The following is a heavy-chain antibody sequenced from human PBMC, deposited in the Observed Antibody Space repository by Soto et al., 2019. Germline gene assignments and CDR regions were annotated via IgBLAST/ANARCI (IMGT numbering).Heavy chain of an antibody. J-gene: IGHJ5*02. Sequence: ASVKVSCKVSGYTLTELSMHWVRQAPGKGLEWMGGFDPEDGETIYAQKFQGRVTMTEDTSTDTAYMELSSLRSEDTAVYYCATDLSGGSYYNWFDPWGQEPWSPSPQ. CDR1: GYTLTELS. CDR2: FDPEDGET. CDR3: ATDLSGGSYYNWFDP. V-gene: IGHV1-24*01. D-gene: IGHD1-26*01.